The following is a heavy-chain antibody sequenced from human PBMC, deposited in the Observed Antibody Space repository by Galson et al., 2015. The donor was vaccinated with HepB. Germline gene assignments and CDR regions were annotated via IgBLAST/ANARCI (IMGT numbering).Heavy chain of an antibody. CDR2: ISGSGAST. J-gene: IGHJ4*02. D-gene: IGHD4-11*01. V-gene: IGHV3-23*01. Sequence: SLRLSCAASGFTFSTYAMSWIRQAPGKGLECVSFISGSGASTYYADSVKGRFTISRDNSKNTLYLQMSGLRVEDTAVYYCAKDSGVHGATVTTCHEYWGQGTLVTVSS. CDR1: GFTFSTYA. CDR3: AKDSGVHGATVTTCHEY.